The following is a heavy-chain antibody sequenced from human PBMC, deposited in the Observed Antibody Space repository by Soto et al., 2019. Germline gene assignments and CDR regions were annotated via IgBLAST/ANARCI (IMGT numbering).Heavy chain of an antibody. CDR3: VQGASTAHQPLDS. Sequence: QVQLVESGGGVVQPGRSLRLSCAASGFLFGNFGMHWVRRAPGEGLEWVATISGAGNDKYYPDSMKGRFTISRDSFNNSLYLPLNSLRPEDSAVYHCVQGASTAHQPLDSWGQGVLVTVSS. CDR1: GFLFGNFG. CDR2: ISGAGNDK. D-gene: IGHD1-26*01. V-gene: IGHV3-30*03. J-gene: IGHJ4*02.